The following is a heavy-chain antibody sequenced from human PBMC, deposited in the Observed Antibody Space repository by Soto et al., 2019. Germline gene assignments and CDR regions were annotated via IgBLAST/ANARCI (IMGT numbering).Heavy chain of an antibody. Sequence: SETLSLTCTVSVGSISSYYWSWIRQPPGKGLEWIGYIYYSGSTNYNPSLKSRVTISVDTSRNQFSLKLSSVTAADTAVYYCARVTSGFGELLRGNYYYYYGMDVWGQGTTVT. CDR1: VGSISSYY. CDR2: IYYSGST. V-gene: IGHV4-59*01. CDR3: ARVTSGFGELLRGNYYYYYGMDV. J-gene: IGHJ6*02. D-gene: IGHD3-10*01.